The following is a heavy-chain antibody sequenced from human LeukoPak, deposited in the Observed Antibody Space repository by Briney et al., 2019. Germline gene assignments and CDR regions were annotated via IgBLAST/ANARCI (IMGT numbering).Heavy chain of an antibody. CDR2: INPNNGGT. Sequence: ASVKVSCKASGYTFTGYYMHWVRQAPGQGLEWVGWINPNNGGTNYAQKFQGRVTMTRDTSISTAYMELSRLRSDDTAVYYCARDTVPGGDYVGYYYYYGMDVWGQGTTVTVSS. CDR3: ARDTVPGGDYVGYYYYYGMDV. V-gene: IGHV1-2*02. CDR1: GYTFTGYY. J-gene: IGHJ6*02. D-gene: IGHD4-17*01.